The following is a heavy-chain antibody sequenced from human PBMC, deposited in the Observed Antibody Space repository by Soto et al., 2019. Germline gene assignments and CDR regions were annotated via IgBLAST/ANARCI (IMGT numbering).Heavy chain of an antibody. D-gene: IGHD3-22*01. J-gene: IGHJ4*02. CDR1: GYTFTSYY. Sequence: ALVKVSCKASGYTFTSYYMYWVRQAPGQGLEWMGRINPSGGSTNYAQKFQGRVTMTRDTSTSTVYMELSSLRSEDTAVYYCARDFDTIGYYFFDYWGQGTLVTVSS. CDR2: INPSGGST. CDR3: ARDFDTIGYYFFDY. V-gene: IGHV1-46*01.